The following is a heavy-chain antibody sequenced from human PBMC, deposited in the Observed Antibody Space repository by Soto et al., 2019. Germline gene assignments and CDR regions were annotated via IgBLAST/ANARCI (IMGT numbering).Heavy chain of an antibody. D-gene: IGHD2-15*01. CDR1: GGTFSSYT. V-gene: IGHV1-69*08. CDR2: IIPILGIA. Sequence: QVQLVQSGAEVKKPGSSVKVSCKASGGTFSSYTISWVRQAPGQGLEWMGRIIPILGIANYAQEFQGRVTITADKSTSTAYMELSSLRSEDTAVYYCARDGIVVVVAATTSYGMDVWGQGTTVTVSS. J-gene: IGHJ6*02. CDR3: ARDGIVVVVAATTSYGMDV.